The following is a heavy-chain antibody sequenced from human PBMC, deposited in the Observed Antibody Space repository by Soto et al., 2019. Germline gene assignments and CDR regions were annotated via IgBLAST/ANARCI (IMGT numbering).Heavy chain of an antibody. Sequence: EVHLVESGGGLVKPGGSLRLSCEDSGFTFSSYTMNWVRRAPGKGLEWVSSISSRSTNTHYADSVRGRFTISRDNAKRSLYLQMNSLRAEDTAVYYCARGPLSYFDYWGQGTLVTVYS. V-gene: IGHV3-21*01. CDR3: ARGPLSYFDY. CDR1: GFTFSSYT. J-gene: IGHJ4*02. CDR2: ISSRSTNT.